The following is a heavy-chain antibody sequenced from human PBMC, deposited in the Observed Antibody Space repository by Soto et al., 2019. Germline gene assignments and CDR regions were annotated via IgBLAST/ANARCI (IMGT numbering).Heavy chain of an antibody. CDR2: IKSKTDGGTT. V-gene: IGHV3-15*07. CDR1: GFTFSNAW. J-gene: IGHJ6*02. Sequence: GGSLRLSCAASGFTFSNAWMNWVRQAPGKGLEWVGRIKSKTDGGTTDYAAPVKGRFTISRDDSKNTLYLQMNSLKTEDTAVYYCTTARTLELYYYGMDVWGQGTTVTVSS. CDR3: TTARTLELYYYGMDV.